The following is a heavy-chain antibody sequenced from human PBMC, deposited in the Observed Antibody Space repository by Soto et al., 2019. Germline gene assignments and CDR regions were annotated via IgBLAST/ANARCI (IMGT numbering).Heavy chain of an antibody. Sequence: PSETLSVTCALSGYSISSGYYLGWLRQPPGKGLEWIASIYHGGSTYYNPSLNSRVTLSIDMTNNHVSLILNSVTAADTAVYYCARVGPWVPYYYDSSPYNFENWFDPWGQGTMVTVSS. V-gene: IGHV4-38-2*01. CDR2: IYHGGST. J-gene: IGHJ5*02. CDR3: ARVGPWVPYYYDSSPYNFENWFDP. CDR1: GYSISSGYY. D-gene: IGHD3-22*01.